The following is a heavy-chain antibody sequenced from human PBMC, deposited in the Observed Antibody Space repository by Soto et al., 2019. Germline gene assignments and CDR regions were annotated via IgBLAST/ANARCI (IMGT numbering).Heavy chain of an antibody. V-gene: IGHV4-61*01. CDR2: IYYSGST. CDR3: ARGLINVEMAT. D-gene: IGHD5-12*01. CDR1: GGSVSSGSYY. J-gene: IGHJ5*02. Sequence: SPTLSLTCTVSGGSVSSGSYYWSWIRQPPGKGLEWIGYIYYSGSTNYNPSLKSRVTISVDTSKNQFSLKLSSVTAADTAVYYCARGLINVEMATWGQGTLVTVSS.